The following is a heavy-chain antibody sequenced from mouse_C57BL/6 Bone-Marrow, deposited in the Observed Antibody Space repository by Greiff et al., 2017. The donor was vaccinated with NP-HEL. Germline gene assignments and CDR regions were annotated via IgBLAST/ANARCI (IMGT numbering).Heavy chain of an antibody. D-gene: IGHD1-1*01. Sequence: QVQLKESGAELARPGASVKLSCKASGYTFTSYGISWVKQRTGQGLEWIGEIYPRSGNTYYNEKFKGKATLTADKSSSTAYMELRSLTSEDSAVYFCAREGLRYYGSSSWFAYWGQGTLVTVSA. CDR1: GYTFTSYG. J-gene: IGHJ3*01. V-gene: IGHV1-81*01. CDR2: IYPRSGNT. CDR3: AREGLRYYGSSSWFAY.